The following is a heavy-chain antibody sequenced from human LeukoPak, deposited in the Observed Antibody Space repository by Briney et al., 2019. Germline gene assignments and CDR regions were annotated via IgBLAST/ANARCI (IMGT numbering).Heavy chain of an antibody. V-gene: IGHV3-7*05. CDR1: GFTFSTYW. Sequence: GGTLRLSCAASGFTFSTYWMSWVRQAPGKGREWVASINRDESEKYYVDSVKGRFTISRDNAKHSLYLQINSLRAEDTAVYYCARVRVSSYYGMDIWGQGATVTVSS. D-gene: IGHD2/OR15-2a*01. J-gene: IGHJ6*02. CDR2: INRDESEK. CDR3: ARVRVSSYYGMDI.